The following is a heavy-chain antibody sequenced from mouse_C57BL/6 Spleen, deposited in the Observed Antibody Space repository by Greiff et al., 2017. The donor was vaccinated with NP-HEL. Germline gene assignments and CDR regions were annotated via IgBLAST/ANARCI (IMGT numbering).Heavy chain of an antibody. J-gene: IGHJ3*01. CDR2: IYPGDGDT. D-gene: IGHD2-4*01. V-gene: IGHV1-82*01. CDR1: GYAFSSSW. Sequence: QVQLKHSGPELVKPGASVKISCKASGYAFSSSWMNWVKQRPGKGLEWIGRIYPGDGDTNYNGKFKGKATLTADKSSSTAYMQLSSLTSEDSAVYFCARGGGIYYDYDKAYWGQGTLVTVSA. CDR3: ARGGGIYYDYDKAY.